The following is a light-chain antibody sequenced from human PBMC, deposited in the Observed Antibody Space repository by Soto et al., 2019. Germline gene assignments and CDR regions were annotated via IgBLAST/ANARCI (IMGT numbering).Light chain of an antibody. J-gene: IGKJ1*01. V-gene: IGKV1-5*03. CDR1: QSIDRW. CDR2: KAS. Sequence: DIQMTQSPSTLSASIGDRVTITCRASQSIDRWLAWFQQKPGKAPQVLVYKASNLESGVPSRFSGSGSGTEFTLTISSLQPEDLATYYCQHYSAFSVTFGQGTRWVS. CDR3: QHYSAFSVT.